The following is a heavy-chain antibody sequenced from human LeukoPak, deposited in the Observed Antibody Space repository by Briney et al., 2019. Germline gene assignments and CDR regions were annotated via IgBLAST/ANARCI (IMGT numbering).Heavy chain of an antibody. J-gene: IGHJ4*02. CDR1: GYTFTGYY. CDR3: ARDIEGYVAVAGGHYDY. CDR2: INPNSGGT. V-gene: IGHV1-2*02. Sequence: GASVKVSCKASGYTFTGYYMHWVRQAPGQGLEWMGWINPNSGGTNYAQKFQGRVTMTRDTSISTAYMELRSLRSDDTALYYCARDIEGYVAVAGGHYDYWGQGTLDTVSS. D-gene: IGHD6-19*01.